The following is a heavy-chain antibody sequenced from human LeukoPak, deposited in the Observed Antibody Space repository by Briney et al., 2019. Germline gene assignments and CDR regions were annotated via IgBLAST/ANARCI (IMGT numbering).Heavy chain of an antibody. D-gene: IGHD3-10*01. CDR3: TTDLGLTMIRGVIVH. Sequence: GGSLRLSCAASGFTFTNAWMSWVRQAPGKGLEWVGRIKSKGDGETTDYGAPVKGRFFMSRDDSKATLYVQMYGLETEDTAVYYCTTDLGLTMIRGVIVHWGQGTLVTVSS. V-gene: IGHV3-15*01. J-gene: IGHJ4*02. CDR2: IKSKGDGETT. CDR1: GFTFTNAW.